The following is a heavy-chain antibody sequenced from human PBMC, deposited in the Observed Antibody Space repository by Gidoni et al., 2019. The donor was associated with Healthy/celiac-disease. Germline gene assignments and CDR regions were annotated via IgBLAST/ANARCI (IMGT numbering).Heavy chain of an antibody. V-gene: IGHV3-73*01. D-gene: IGHD5-12*01. J-gene: IGHJ4*02. CDR1: GFTFSGSA. Sequence: EVQLVESGGGLVHPGGSLNLSCAASGFTFSGSAMHWVRQASGKGLEWVGRIRSKANSYATAYAASVKGRFTISRDDSKNTAYLQMNSLKTEDTAVYYCRVATQNNTGFDYWGQGTLVTVSS. CDR3: RVATQNNTGFDY. CDR2: IRSKANSYAT.